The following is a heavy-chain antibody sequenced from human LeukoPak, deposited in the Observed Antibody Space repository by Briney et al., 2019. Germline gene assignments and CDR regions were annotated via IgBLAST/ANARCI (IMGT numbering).Heavy chain of an antibody. V-gene: IGHV1-69*05. CDR3: ARGVRDGYMGAFDI. CDR2: IIPIFGTA. D-gene: IGHD5-24*01. J-gene: IGHJ3*02. Sequence: SVKVSCKASGGTFSSYAISWVRQAPGQGLEWMGRIIPIFGTANYSQKFQGRVTITTDESTSTAYMELSSLRSEDTAVYYCARGVRDGYMGAFDIWGQGTMVTVSS. CDR1: GGTFSSYA.